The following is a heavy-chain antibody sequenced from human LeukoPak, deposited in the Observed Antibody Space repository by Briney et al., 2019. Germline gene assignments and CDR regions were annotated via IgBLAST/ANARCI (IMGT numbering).Heavy chain of an antibody. CDR2: IYYSGST. CDR3: ARLLIVYCSSTSCYPNWFDP. Sequence: SETLSLTCTVSGGSISSSSYYWGWIRQPPGKGLEWIGSIYYSGSTYYNPSLKSRVTISVDTSKNQFSLKLSSVTAADTAVYYCARLLIVYCSSTSCYPNWFDPWGQGTLVTVSS. D-gene: IGHD2-2*01. J-gene: IGHJ5*02. V-gene: IGHV4-39*01. CDR1: GGSISSSSYY.